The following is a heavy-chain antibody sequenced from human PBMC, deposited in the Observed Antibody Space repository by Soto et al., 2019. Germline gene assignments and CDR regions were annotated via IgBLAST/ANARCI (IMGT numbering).Heavy chain of an antibody. V-gene: IGHV1-18*01. Sequence: ASVKVSCKASGYTFTSYGTSWVRQAPGQGLEWMGWISAYNGNTNYAQKLQGRVTMTTDTSTSTAYMELRSLRPDDTAVYYCARDSGDPFHFDYWGQGTLVTVSS. CDR2: ISAYNGNT. D-gene: IGHD4-17*01. CDR3: ARDSGDPFHFDY. CDR1: GYTFTSYG. J-gene: IGHJ4*02.